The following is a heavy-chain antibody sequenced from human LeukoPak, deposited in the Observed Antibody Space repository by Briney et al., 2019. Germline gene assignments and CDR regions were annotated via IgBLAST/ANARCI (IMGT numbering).Heavy chain of an antibody. CDR3: AKREGENNGAIDC. CDR2: ISGDGTDI. Sequence: GRSLRLSCAASGFTFTKSAMTWVRQAPGTGLEWVSTISGDGTDIYYADSVKGRFTISRDIFKRTLYLQMSSLRAEDTAVYYCAKREGENNGAIDCWGQGTLVTVSS. J-gene: IGHJ4*02. CDR1: GFTFTKSA. D-gene: IGHD5-24*01. V-gene: IGHV3-23*01.